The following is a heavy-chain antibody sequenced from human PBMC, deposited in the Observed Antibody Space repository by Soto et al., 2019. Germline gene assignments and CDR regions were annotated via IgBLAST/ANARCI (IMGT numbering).Heavy chain of an antibody. V-gene: IGHV3-23*01. J-gene: IGHJ3*02. D-gene: IGHD3-3*01. Sequence: GGSLRLSCAASGFTFSSYSMNWVRQAPGKGLEWVSAISGSGGSTYYADSVKGRFTISRDNSKNTLYLQMNSLRAEDTAVYYCAKDLGKEYYDFWSGNHDAFDIWGQGTMVTVSS. CDR1: GFTFSSYS. CDR3: AKDLGKEYYDFWSGNHDAFDI. CDR2: ISGSGGST.